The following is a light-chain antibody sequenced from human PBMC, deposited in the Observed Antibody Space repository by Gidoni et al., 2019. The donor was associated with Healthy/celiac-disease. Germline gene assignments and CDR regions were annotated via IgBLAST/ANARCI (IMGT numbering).Light chain of an antibody. CDR3: QAWDSSTVV. V-gene: IGLV3-1*01. Sequence: SSELTQPPSVSVSPGQTASITCPGDKLGDKYACWYQQKPGQSPVLVIYQDSKRPSGSPERFSGSNSGNTATLTISGTQAMDEADYYCQAWDSSTVVFGGGTKLTVL. CDR1: KLGDKY. J-gene: IGLJ2*01. CDR2: QDS.